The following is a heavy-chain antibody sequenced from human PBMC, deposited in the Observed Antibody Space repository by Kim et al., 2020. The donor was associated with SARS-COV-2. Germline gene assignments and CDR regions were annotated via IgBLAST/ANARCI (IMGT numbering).Heavy chain of an antibody. V-gene: IGHV1-69*13. CDR3: ARDSLKGGIAAAGTDY. J-gene: IGHJ4*02. CDR2: IIPIFGTA. Sequence: SVEVSCKASGGTFSSYAISWVRQAPGQGLEWMGGIIPIFGTANYAQKFQGRVTITADESTSTAYMELSSLRSEDTAVYYCARDSLKGGIAAAGTDYWGQGTLVTVSS. D-gene: IGHD6-13*01. CDR1: GGTFSSYA.